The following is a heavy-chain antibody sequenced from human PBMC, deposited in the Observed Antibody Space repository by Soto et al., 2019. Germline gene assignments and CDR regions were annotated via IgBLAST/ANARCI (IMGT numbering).Heavy chain of an antibody. Sequence: QVQLVQSGAEVKRPGSSVKVSCKASGDTFTFYSINWVRQAPGVGLEWMGRINPILSMSNYAQRFQGRVTMTADKATSTAYMELSSLRSEETAIYYCASSYGSGYRAFDYWGQGALVTVSS. V-gene: IGHV1-69*02. D-gene: IGHD3-10*01. CDR3: ASSYGSGYRAFDY. CDR1: GDTFTFYS. CDR2: INPILSMS. J-gene: IGHJ4*02.